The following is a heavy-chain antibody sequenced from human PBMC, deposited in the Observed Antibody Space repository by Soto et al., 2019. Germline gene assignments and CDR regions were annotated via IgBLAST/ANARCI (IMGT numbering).Heavy chain of an antibody. CDR1: GASINTGRYY. CDR3: ASIGNFYGSGSYYDTPFDS. Sequence: QLQLQESGPGLVEPSETLSLTCTVSGASINTGRYYWAWIRQPPGRGLEWVASVYHSGSTYYNPSRNRRVTISIDTSRNQFSLKLNSVSAADTAIFYCASIGNFYGSGSYYDTPFDSWGQGTLVTVSS. J-gene: IGHJ4*02. CDR2: VYHSGST. D-gene: IGHD3-10*01. V-gene: IGHV4-39*01.